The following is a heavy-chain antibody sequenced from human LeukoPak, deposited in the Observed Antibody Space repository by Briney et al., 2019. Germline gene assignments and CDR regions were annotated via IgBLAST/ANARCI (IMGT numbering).Heavy chain of an antibody. CDR2: ISSSGSTI. V-gene: IGHV3-11*04. D-gene: IGHD3-16*02. Sequence: PGGSLRLSCAASGFTFSDYYMSWIRQAPGKGLEWVSYISSSGSTIYYADSVKGRFTISRDNAKNSLYLQMNSLRAEDTAVYYCARGNYDYVWGSYRWVSPHYYYYYMDVWGKGTTVTVSS. CDR3: ARGNYDYVWGSYRWVSPHYYYYYMDV. J-gene: IGHJ6*03. CDR1: GFTFSDYY.